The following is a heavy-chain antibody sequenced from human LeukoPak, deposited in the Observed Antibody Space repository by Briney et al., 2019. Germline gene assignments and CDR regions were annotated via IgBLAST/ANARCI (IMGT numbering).Heavy chain of an antibody. J-gene: IGHJ3*02. V-gene: IGHV3-21*04. CDR1: GFTFSSYS. Sequence: GGSLRLSCAASGFTFSSYSMNWVRQAPGKGLEWVSSISSSSSYIYYADSVKGRFTISRDNAKNSLYLQTNSLRAEDTAVYYCAKMLYYDFWSGYYSPAFDIWGQGTMVTVSS. CDR3: AKMLYYDFWSGYYSPAFDI. D-gene: IGHD3-3*01. CDR2: ISSSSSYI.